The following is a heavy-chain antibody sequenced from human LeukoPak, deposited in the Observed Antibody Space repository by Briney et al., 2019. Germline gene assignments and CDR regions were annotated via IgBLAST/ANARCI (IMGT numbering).Heavy chain of an antibody. CDR1: GGSMSSYY. CDR2: IYTSGST. V-gene: IGHV4-4*09. D-gene: IGHD3-10*01. Sequence: PETLSLTCTVSGGSMSSYYWSWIRQPPGKGLEWIGYIYTSGSTNYNPSLKSRVTISVDTSKNQFSLKLSSVTAADTAVYYCARRGVTMENYYYYYYMDVWGKGTTVTVSS. CDR3: ARRGVTMENYYYYYYMDV. J-gene: IGHJ6*03.